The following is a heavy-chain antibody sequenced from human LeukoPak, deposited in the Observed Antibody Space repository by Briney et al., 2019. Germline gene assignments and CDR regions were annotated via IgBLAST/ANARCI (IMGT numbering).Heavy chain of an antibody. V-gene: IGHV3-7*01. CDR1: GFTFSNFW. D-gene: IGHD3-10*01. Sequence: GGSLRLSCAASGFTFSNFWMTWVRQAPGKGLEWVANIKQDGSEKYYVDSVKGRFSISRDNAKNSLFLQMNSLRAEDTAVYYCARDRRWFGEFGAFDIWGHGTMVTVPS. CDR3: ARDRRWFGEFGAFDI. J-gene: IGHJ3*02. CDR2: IKQDGSEK.